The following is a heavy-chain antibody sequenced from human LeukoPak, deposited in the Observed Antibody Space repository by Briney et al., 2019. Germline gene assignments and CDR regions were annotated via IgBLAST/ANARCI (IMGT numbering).Heavy chain of an antibody. CDR1: GGSISSYY. J-gene: IGHJ4*02. Sequence: PSETLSLTCTVSGGSISSYYWSWIRQPPGKGLEWIGYIYYSGSTYYNPSLKSRVTISLDTSKNEVSLKLSSVTAADTAVYFCATGPSYFTVYLYYFDYWGQGILVTVSS. CDR3: ATGPSYFTVYLYYFDY. CDR2: IYYSGST. V-gene: IGHV4-59*12. D-gene: IGHD3-3*01.